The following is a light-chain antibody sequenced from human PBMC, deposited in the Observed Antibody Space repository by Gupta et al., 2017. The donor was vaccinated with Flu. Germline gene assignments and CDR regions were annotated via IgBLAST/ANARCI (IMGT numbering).Light chain of an antibody. CDR2: DDS. J-gene: IGLJ3*02. V-gene: IGLV3-21*02. Sequence: YVLTQAPSVSVAPGQTARITCGENNIGYKSVHWYQQKAGQAPVMVVSDDSDRPSGIPERSSGPNSGNTATLTISRVEAGDEADYYCQVWDRSSDHPVFGGGTKLTVL. CDR3: QVWDRSSDHPV. CDR1: NIGYKS.